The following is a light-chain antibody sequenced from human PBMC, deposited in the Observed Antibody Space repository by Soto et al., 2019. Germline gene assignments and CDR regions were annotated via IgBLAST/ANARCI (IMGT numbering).Light chain of an antibody. CDR1: QAVNTR. J-gene: IGKJ1*01. CDR3: HQRQRWPRT. Sequence: EIVFTQSPATLSSFPGDTVTLSCRASQAVNTRLAWYQHKPGQAPRLLIYLASNRAAGVPARFSGSGSGTDFTLTISDVEPEDFAVYYCHQRQRWPRTFGQGTKVDIK. V-gene: IGKV3-11*01. CDR2: LAS.